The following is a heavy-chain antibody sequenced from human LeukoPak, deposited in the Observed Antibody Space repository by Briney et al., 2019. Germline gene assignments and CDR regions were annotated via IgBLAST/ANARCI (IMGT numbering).Heavy chain of an antibody. CDR2: IRNDGSDT. J-gene: IGHJ4*02. CDR3: ARDLSGIAGYTYGRGIDY. CDR1: GFSFSDTW. V-gene: IGHV3-74*01. D-gene: IGHD5-18*01. Sequence: AGGSLRLSCAASGFSFSDTWMHWVRQAPGKGLVWVSRIRNDGSDTRYAESVKGRFTISRDNAKNTLYLQMNSLRAEDTAVYYCARDLSGIAGYTYGRGIDYWGQGTLVTVSS.